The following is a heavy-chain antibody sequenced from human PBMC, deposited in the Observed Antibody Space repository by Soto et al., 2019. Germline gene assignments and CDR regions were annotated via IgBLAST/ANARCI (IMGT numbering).Heavy chain of an antibody. D-gene: IGHD3-16*01. CDR3: ARDLGGYASH. CDR2: INTDGSTT. J-gene: IGHJ4*02. V-gene: IGHV3-74*01. Sequence: EVQLVESGGGLVQPGGSLRLSCAASGFTCSNYWMHWVRQAPGKGPVWVSRINTDGSTTNYAASVKGRFTISRDNAKNTLYLQTNSLGAEDTAVYYCARDLGGYASHWGQGTLVTVSS. CDR1: GFTCSNYW.